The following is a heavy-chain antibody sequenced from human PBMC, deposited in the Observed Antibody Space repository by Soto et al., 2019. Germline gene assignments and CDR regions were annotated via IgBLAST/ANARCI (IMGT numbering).Heavy chain of an antibody. CDR2: IISIFGTA. J-gene: IGHJ6*02. V-gene: IGHV1-69*01. D-gene: IGHD2-15*01. Sequence: QVQLVQSGAEVKKPGSSVKVSCKASGGTFSSYAISWVRQAPGQGLEWMGGIISIFGTANYAQKFQGRVEMTADESTSTAYMALSSLRSEDTAVYYCASGVGYCSGGSCSRGGYYYGMDVWGQGTTVTVSS. CDR3: ASGVGYCSGGSCSRGGYYYGMDV. CDR1: GGTFSSYA.